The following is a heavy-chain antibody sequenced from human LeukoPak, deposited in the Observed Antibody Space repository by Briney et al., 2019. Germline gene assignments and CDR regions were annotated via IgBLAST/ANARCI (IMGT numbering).Heavy chain of an antibody. CDR2: IYTSGST. J-gene: IGHJ3*02. CDR3: ARDSQYYYDSSGYYTDAFDI. CDR1: GGSISSGSYY. V-gene: IGHV4-61*02. D-gene: IGHD3-22*01. Sequence: PSETLPLTCTVSGGSISSGSYYWSWIRQPAGKGLEWIGRIYTSGSTNYNPSLKSRVTISVDTSKNQFSLKLSSVTAADTAVYYCARDSQYYYDSSGYYTDAFDIWGQGTMVTVSS.